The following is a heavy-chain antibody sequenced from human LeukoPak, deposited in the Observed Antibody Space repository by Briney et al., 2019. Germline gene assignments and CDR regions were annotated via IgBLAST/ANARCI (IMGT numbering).Heavy chain of an antibody. D-gene: IGHD3-16*01. CDR3: ARVGDHVWGTFDY. J-gene: IGHJ4*02. CDR2: IYHSGST. V-gene: IGHV4-38-2*02. Sequence: PSETLSLTCTVSGYSISSGYYWGWIRQPPGKGLEWIGSIYHSGSTYYNPSLKSRVTISVDTSKNQFSLKLSSVTAADTAVYYCARVGDHVWGTFDYWGQGTLVTVSS. CDR1: GYSISSGYY.